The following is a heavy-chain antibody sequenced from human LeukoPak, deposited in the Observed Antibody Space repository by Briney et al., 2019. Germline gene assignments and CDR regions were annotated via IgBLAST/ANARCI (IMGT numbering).Heavy chain of an antibody. J-gene: IGHJ4*02. CDR2: INSDGSST. D-gene: IGHD2-2*01. Sequence: SGGSLRLSCAASGFTFSSYWMHWVRQAPGKGLVWVSRINSDGSSTSYADSVKGRFTISRDNAKNTLYLQMNSLRAEDTALYYCAKEDFEVPAAPLDSWGQGTLVTVSS. CDR1: GFTFSSYW. V-gene: IGHV3-74*01. CDR3: AKEDFEVPAAPLDS.